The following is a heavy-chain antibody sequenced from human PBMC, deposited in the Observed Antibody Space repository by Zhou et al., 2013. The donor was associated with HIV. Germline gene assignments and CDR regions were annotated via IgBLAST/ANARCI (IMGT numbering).Heavy chain of an antibody. J-gene: IGHJ4*02. CDR2: IYYSGNT. V-gene: IGHV4-39*07. CDR3: TVTYHEYGGNSGWVY. CDR1: GGSISSSSYY. D-gene: IGHD4-17*01. Sequence: QVQLQESGPGLVKPSETLSLTCTVSGGSISSSSYYWGWIRQPPGKGLEWIGSIYYSGNTYYNPSLKSRVTISVDTSKNQFSLKLSSVTAADTAVYYCTVTYHEYGGNSGWVYWGQGTLVTVSS.